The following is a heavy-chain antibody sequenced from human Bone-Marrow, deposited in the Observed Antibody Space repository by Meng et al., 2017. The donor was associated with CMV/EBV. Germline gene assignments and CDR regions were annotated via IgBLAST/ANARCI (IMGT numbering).Heavy chain of an antibody. Sequence: GGSLRLSCAASGFTFDDYTMHWVRQAPGKGLEWVSLISWDGGSTYYADSVKGRFTISRDNAKNSLYLQMNSLRAEDTALYYCAKETLYYYGMDVWGQGTTVTVSS. CDR1: GFTFDDYT. CDR2: ISWDGGST. V-gene: IGHV3-43*01. CDR3: AKETLYYYGMDV. J-gene: IGHJ6*01.